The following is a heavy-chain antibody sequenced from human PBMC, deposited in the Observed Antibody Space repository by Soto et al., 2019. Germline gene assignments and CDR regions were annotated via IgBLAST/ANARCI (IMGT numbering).Heavy chain of an antibody. CDR1: GGSFSGSY. Sequence: QVQLQQWGAGLLKPSETLSLTCGVSGGSFSGSYWNWIRQPPGKGLEWIGEINLTGSASYSPSLRSRVTISIDTSRNQFSLNVDSVTAADTAVYYCGRYRAVNGAFDYWGQGSLVTVSP. J-gene: IGHJ4*02. CDR2: INLTGSA. CDR3: GRYRAVNGAFDY. D-gene: IGHD1-26*01. V-gene: IGHV4-34*01.